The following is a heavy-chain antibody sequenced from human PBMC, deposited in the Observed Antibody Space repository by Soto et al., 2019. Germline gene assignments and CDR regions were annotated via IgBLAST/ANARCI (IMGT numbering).Heavy chain of an antibody. D-gene: IGHD3-22*01. CDR3: AQDDNSGYMVA. Sequence: QVQLVQSGSEVKKPGASVKVSCKASGYTFTNYGLTWVRQAPGHGLEWVAWINPYSGKTKYAQKFQGRAAVTTDTSTSTAYMELRGLRSDDTAVYYCAQDDNSGYMVAWGQGTLVTVSS. CDR2: INPYSGKT. CDR1: GYTFTNYG. V-gene: IGHV1-18*01. J-gene: IGHJ5*02.